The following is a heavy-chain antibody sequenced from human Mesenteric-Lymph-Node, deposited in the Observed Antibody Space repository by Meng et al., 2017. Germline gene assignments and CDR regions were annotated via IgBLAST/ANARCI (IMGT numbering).Heavy chain of an antibody. CDR2: ISQSGTT. J-gene: IGHJ4*02. D-gene: IGHD3-9*01. V-gene: IGHV4-4*02. Sequence: QVPLQESGPGLVKPSGTLSLTCAVSSGSISSSNWWSWVRQPPGKGLEWIGEISQSGTTYYNPSLKSRVTITGDWSKNQFSLKLNSVTAADTALYYCVSQGMTSYSWGYWGQGTLVTVSS. CDR1: SGSISSSNW. CDR3: VSQGMTSYSWGY.